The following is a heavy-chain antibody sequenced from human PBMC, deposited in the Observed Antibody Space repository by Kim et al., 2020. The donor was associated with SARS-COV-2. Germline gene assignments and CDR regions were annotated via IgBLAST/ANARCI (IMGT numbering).Heavy chain of an antibody. V-gene: IGHV3-30*07. D-gene: IGHD1-26*01. Sequence: KSVEGRFTISKDNSKHTLDLQMNSLRAEDRAVYYCARDLLVGATCYGMDVWGQGTTVTVSS. CDR3: ARDLLVGATCYGMDV. J-gene: IGHJ6*01.